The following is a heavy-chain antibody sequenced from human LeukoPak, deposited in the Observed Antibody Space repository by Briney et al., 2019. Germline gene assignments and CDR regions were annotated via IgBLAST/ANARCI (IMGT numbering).Heavy chain of an antibody. V-gene: IGHV3-23*01. J-gene: IGHJ6*03. D-gene: IGHD2/OR15-2a*01. CDR1: GFTFSSYA. CDR3: AKKKGSIPGYYYMDV. CDR2: ISGSGGST. Sequence: PGGSLRLSCAASGFTFSSYAMSWVRQAPGKGLEWVSAISGSGGSTYYADSVKGRFTISRDNSKNTLYLQMNSLRAEDTAVYYCAKKKGSIPGYYYMDVWGKGTTVTVSS.